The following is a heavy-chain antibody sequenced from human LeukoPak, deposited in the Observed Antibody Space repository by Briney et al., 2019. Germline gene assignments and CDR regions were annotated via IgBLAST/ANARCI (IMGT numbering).Heavy chain of an antibody. CDR1: GDSVSSNSAA. D-gene: IGHD1-26*01. Sequence: SQTLSLTCAISGDSVSSNSAAWNWIRQSPSRGLEWLGRTYYKSKWYNDYAVSVKSRITINPGTSENQFSLQLNSVTPEDTAVYYCARAIMQMGARDYYYYMDVWGKGTTVTVSS. V-gene: IGHV6-1*01. CDR3: ARAIMQMGARDYYYYMDV. CDR2: TYYKSKWYN. J-gene: IGHJ6*03.